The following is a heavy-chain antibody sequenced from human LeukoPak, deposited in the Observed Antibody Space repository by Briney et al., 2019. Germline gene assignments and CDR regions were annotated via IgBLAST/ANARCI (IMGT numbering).Heavy chain of an antibody. CDR3: ARRSGRLGRYFDH. CDR1: GGSFSGYY. J-gene: IGHJ4*02. CDR2: INHSGST. V-gene: IGHV4-34*01. Sequence: SETLSLTCAVYGGSFSGYYWSWIRQPPGKGLEWIGEINHSGSTNYNPSLKSRVTISVDTSKNQFSLKLSSVTAADTAVYYCARRSGRLGRYFDHWGQGTLVTVSS.